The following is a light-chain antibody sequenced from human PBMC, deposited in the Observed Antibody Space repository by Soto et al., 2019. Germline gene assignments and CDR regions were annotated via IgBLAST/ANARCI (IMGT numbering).Light chain of an antibody. CDR3: QHRTDWPPICT. Sequence: EIVLTQSPLTLALSPGERATPSCRPTQSVAPSLAWYQQRPGQAPRLLIYDASHRATGIPARFSGSGSGTDFTLTISSLEPEDFAVYYCQHRTDWPPICTFGPGTKVEIK. J-gene: IGKJ2*02. V-gene: IGKV3-11*01. CDR1: QSVAPS. CDR2: DAS.